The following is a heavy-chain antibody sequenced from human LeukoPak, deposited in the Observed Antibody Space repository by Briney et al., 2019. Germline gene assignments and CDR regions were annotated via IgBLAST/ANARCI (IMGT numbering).Heavy chain of an antibody. V-gene: IGHV3-64D*06. J-gene: IGHJ6*02. CDR1: GFTFSSFA. CDR3: VREKHN. Sequence: GGSLRLSRSASGFTFSSFAMNWVRQAPGKGLEYVSGITSNGGSTYYADSVKGRFTISRDNSKNTLYLQMSSLRPEDTAVYYCVREKHNWGQGTTVTVSS. CDR2: ITSNGGST.